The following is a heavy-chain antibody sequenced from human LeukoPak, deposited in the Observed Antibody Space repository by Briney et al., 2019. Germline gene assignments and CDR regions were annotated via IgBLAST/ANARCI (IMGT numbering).Heavy chain of an antibody. CDR2: INPNSGGT. D-gene: IGHD1-14*01. V-gene: IGHV1-2*02. J-gene: IGHJ3*02. Sequence: GASVKLSCKASGYTFTGYYIYWVRQAPGQGLEWMGWINPNSGGTNYAQKFQGRVTMTRDTSISTAYMELSRLRSDDTAVYYCARVGNPAYDAFDIWGQGTMVTVSS. CDR3: ARVGNPAYDAFDI. CDR1: GYTFTGYY.